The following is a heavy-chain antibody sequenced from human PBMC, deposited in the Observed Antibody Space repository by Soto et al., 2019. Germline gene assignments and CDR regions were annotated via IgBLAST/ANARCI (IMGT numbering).Heavy chain of an antibody. D-gene: IGHD1-26*01. CDR1: GFTFSSYW. V-gene: IGHV3-74*01. J-gene: IGHJ2*01. Sequence: EVQLVESGGGLVQPGGSLRLSCAASGFTFSSYWMHWVRQAPGKGLVWVSRINSDGSSTSYADSVKGRFTISRDNAKNPLYLKMNSLRAEDTAVYYCARGGSLNWYFDLWGRGTLVTVSS. CDR3: ARGGSLNWYFDL. CDR2: INSDGSST.